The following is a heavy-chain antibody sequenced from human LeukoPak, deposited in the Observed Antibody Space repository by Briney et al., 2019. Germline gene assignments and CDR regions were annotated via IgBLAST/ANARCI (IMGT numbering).Heavy chain of an antibody. CDR3: AREGIAAAGVTLDYYYGMDV. Sequence: SETLSLTCTVSGGSISSYYWSWIRQPPGKGLEWVGYIYYSGSTNYNPSLKRLVTISVDTSKNQFSLKLSSVTDAATAVYYCAREGIAAAGVTLDYYYGMDVWGKGTTVTVSS. J-gene: IGHJ6*04. CDR2: IYYSGST. V-gene: IGHV4-59*01. CDR1: GGSISSYY. D-gene: IGHD6-13*01.